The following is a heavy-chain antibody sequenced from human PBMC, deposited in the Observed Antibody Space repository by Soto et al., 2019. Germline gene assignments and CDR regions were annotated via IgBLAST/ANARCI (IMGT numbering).Heavy chain of an antibody. CDR2: ISPAGGRT. CDR3: ETRDPGHY. Sequence: GSVKVYFKASGYPFTTYYMHWVRQAPGQGLEWMGIISPAGGRTSYAQKFQGRVTMTRDTSTSTVYMELSSLRSEDTAVYYCETRDPGHYWGQGTMVTVSS. J-gene: IGHJ4*02. V-gene: IGHV1-46*01. CDR1: GYPFTTYY.